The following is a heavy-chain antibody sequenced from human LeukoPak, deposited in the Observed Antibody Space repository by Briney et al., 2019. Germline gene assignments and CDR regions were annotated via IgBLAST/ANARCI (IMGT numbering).Heavy chain of an antibody. J-gene: IGHJ4*02. CDR3: AKDHYWSIDY. Sequence: QSGGSLRLSCAASGFTFSSYAMHWVRQAPGKGLEWVAVISYDGSNKYYADSVKGRFTISRDIAKNTLYLQMNSLRAEDTGVYYCAKDHYWSIDYWGRGTLVTVSS. CDR2: ISYDGSNK. CDR1: GFTFSSYA. D-gene: IGHD3-3*01. V-gene: IGHV3-30*04.